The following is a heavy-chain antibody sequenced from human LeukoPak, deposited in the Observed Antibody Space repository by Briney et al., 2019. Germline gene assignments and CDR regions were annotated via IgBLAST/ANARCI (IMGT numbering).Heavy chain of an antibody. J-gene: IGHJ5*02. CDR2: INHSGST. Sequence: SETLSLTCAVYGGSFSGYYWSWIRQPPGKGLEWIGEINHSGSTNYNPSLKSRATISVDTSKNQFSLKLSSVTAADTAVYYCARDTMAPPWFDPWGQGTLVTVSS. D-gene: IGHD3-10*01. CDR3: ARDTMAPPWFDP. V-gene: IGHV4-34*01. CDR1: GGSFSGYY.